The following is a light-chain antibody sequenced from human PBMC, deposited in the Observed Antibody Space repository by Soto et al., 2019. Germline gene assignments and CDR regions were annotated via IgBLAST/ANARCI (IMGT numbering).Light chain of an antibody. CDR3: YSATDTNGV. V-gene: IGLV3-27*01. CDR1: LLTKKY. CDR2: KDS. Sequence: SYELTQPSSVSVSPGQTARITCSGNLLTKKYVRWFQQKPGQAPVLVIYKDSERPSGIPERFSGSSSGTTVSLTISGAQLEDEADYYCYSATDTNGVFGGGTKLTVL. J-gene: IGLJ3*02.